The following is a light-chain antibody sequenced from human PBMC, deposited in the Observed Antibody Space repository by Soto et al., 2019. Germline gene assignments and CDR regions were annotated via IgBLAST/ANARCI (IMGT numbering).Light chain of an antibody. V-gene: IGLV2-14*01. J-gene: IGLJ2*01. CDR3: SSYTSSSTLL. CDR2: DVS. CDR1: SSDVGGYNY. Sequence: QSVLNQPASVSGSPGQSITISCTGTSSDVGGYNYVSWYQQHPGKAPKLMIYDVSNRPSGVSNRFSGSKSGNTASLTISGLQAEDEADYYCSSYTSSSTLLFGGGTKVTVL.